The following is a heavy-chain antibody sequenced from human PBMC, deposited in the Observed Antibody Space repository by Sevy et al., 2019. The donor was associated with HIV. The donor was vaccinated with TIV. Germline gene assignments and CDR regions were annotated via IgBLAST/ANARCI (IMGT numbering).Heavy chain of an antibody. CDR1: GFSISGYT. V-gene: IGHV3-21*01. J-gene: IGHJ4*02. Sequence: GGSLRLSCAASGFSISGYTMNWVRQAPGKGLEWVSSISSGSSFIYYADSLKGRFTISRDNGRNLLYLQMNSLRVEDTAVYYCARVGLGDCSGTNCSPNDYWGQGTLVTVSS. CDR2: ISSGSSFI. D-gene: IGHD2-2*01. CDR3: ARVGLGDCSGTNCSPNDY.